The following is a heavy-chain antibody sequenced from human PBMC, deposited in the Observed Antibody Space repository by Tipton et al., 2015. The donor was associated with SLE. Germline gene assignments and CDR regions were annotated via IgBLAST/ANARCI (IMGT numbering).Heavy chain of an antibody. CDR3: ARPNDFWSVQGAFDI. V-gene: IGHV4-39*07. CDR1: GGSISSSSYY. J-gene: IGHJ3*02. Sequence: GLVKPSETLSLTCTVSGGSISSSSYYWGWIRQPPGKGLEWIGSISHTGTTYDNPSLKSRVIISLDMSKNQFSLNLSFVTAADTAVYYCARPNDFWSVQGAFDIWGQGTMVTVSS. CDR2: ISHTGTT. D-gene: IGHD3-3*01.